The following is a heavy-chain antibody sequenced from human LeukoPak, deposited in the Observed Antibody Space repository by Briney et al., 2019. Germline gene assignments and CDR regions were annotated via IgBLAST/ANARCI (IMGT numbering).Heavy chain of an antibody. J-gene: IGHJ6*02. CDR1: GYTFTSYD. V-gene: IGHV1-8*01. Sequence: ASVKVSCKASGYTFTSYDINWVRQATGQGLEWMGWMNPNSGNTGYAQKFQSRVTMTRNTSISTAYMELSSLRSEDTAVYYCARSRIVVVPAATTGYYGMDVWGQGTTVTVSS. D-gene: IGHD2-2*01. CDR2: MNPNSGNT. CDR3: ARSRIVVVPAATTGYYGMDV.